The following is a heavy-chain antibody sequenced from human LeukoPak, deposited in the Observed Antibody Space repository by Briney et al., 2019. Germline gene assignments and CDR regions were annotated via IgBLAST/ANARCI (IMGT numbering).Heavy chain of an antibody. V-gene: IGHV4-59*12. Sequence: EASETLSLTCTVSGGSISSYYWSWIRQPPGKGLEWIGYIYYSGSTNYNPSLKSRVTISVDTSKNQFSLKLSSVTAADTAVYYCARDFRPSVTNRAFDIWGQGTMVTVSS. CDR3: ARDFRPSVTNRAFDI. CDR2: IYYSGST. CDR1: GGSISSYY. J-gene: IGHJ3*02. D-gene: IGHD4-17*01.